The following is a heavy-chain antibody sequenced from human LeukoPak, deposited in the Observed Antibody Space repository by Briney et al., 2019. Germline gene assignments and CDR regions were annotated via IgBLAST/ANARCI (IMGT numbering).Heavy chain of an antibody. D-gene: IGHD6-13*01. CDR1: GYTFTSYA. CDR3: ARSISSSWANYYYYGMDV. V-gene: IGHV1-3*01. CDR2: INAGNGNT. Sequence: ASVKVSCKAPGYTFTSYAMHWVRQAPGQRLEWMGWINAGNGNTKYSQKFQGRVTITRDTSASTAYMELSSLRSEDTAVYYCARSISSSWANYYYYGMDVWGQGTTVTVSS. J-gene: IGHJ6*02.